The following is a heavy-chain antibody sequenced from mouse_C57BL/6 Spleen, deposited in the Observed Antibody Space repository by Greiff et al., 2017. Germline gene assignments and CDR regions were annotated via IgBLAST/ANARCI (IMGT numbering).Heavy chain of an antibody. Sequence: QVQLQQSGAELVKPGASVKISCKASGYAFSSYWMNWVKQRPGKGLEWIGQIYPGDGDTNYNGKFKGKATLTADKSSSTAYMQLSSLTSEDSAVYFCARFFDYGDYAMDYWGQGTSVTVSS. V-gene: IGHV1-80*01. CDR2: IYPGDGDT. D-gene: IGHD2-4*01. CDR1: GYAFSSYW. CDR3: ARFFDYGDYAMDY. J-gene: IGHJ4*01.